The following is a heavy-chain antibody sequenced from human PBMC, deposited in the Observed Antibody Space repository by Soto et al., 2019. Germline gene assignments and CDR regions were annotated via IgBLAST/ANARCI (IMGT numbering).Heavy chain of an antibody. J-gene: IGHJ4*02. CDR1: GFSLSASGVG. Sequence: QITLKESGPTLVKPTQTLTLTCTFSGFSLSASGVGVGWIRQPPGKALEWLALIYWDDEKRYSPSLRCRLTITKDTSKNHEVLTMSKMDPVDTATYYCAHSKNRLRLFPILDWGQVTLVTVSS. D-gene: IGHD3-16*01. V-gene: IGHV2-5*02. CDR3: AHSKNRLRLFPILD. CDR2: IYWDDEK.